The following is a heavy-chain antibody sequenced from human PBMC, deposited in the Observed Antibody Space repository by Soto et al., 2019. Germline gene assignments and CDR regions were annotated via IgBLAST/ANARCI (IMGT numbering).Heavy chain of an antibody. J-gene: IGHJ3*01. Sequence: EVQLVQSGAEVKKPGESLKISCKGSGNSLTNYWIAWVRQMPGKGLQWMGMIYPGDSETQYSPSFQGQVTISADKSVAXAYLQWSSLRASDTAMYYWARRQVWFGELLHAFEVWGQGTMVTVSS. CDR2: IYPGDSET. CDR3: ARRQVWFGELLHAFEV. D-gene: IGHD3-10*01. V-gene: IGHV5-51*03. CDR1: GNSLTNYW.